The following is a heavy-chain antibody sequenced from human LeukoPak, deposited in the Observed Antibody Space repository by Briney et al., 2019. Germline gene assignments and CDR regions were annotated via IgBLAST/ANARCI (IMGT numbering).Heavy chain of an antibody. CDR1: GYTFTVYH. D-gene: IGHD6-6*01. CDR2: IDPNSGDT. CDR3: ARASPYSTSSGFAF. V-gene: IGHV1-2*02. J-gene: IGHJ4*02. Sequence: ASVKVSCKASGYTFTVYHIHWVRQAPGQGLEWMGWIDPNSGDTNYAQKFQGSVTVTRDTSITTAYMELNSLRSDDTAVYYCARASPYSTSSGFAFWGQGTPVTVSS.